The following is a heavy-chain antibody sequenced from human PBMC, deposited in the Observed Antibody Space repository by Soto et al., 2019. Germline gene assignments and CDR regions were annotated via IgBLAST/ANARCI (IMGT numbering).Heavy chain of an antibody. D-gene: IGHD3-3*01. CDR2: ISDSGDNT. CDR3: AKGAYHDFWSGYSAFDF. V-gene: IGHV3-23*01. CDR1: GFTFSSNV. Sequence: GGSLRLSCAASGFTFSSNVMSWVRQAPEKGLEWVSAISDSGDNTYYADSVKGRFSISRDNSENTLYLQMNTLRAEDTAIYYCAKGAYHDFWSGYSAFDFWGQGTPVTVSS. J-gene: IGHJ4*02.